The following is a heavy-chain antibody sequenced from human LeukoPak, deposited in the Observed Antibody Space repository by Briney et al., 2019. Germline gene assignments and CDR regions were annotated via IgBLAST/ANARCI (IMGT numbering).Heavy chain of an antibody. Sequence: PSETLSPTCIVSGGSISSSYWSWIRQPPGKGPEWIGFIYYSGSTNYNPSLKSRVTISVDTSKNLFSLKLSSVTAADTAVYYCAKTNWGAFDIWGQGTMVTVSS. CDR2: IYYSGST. D-gene: IGHD7-27*01. CDR3: AKTNWGAFDI. CDR1: GGSISSSY. V-gene: IGHV4-59*03. J-gene: IGHJ3*02.